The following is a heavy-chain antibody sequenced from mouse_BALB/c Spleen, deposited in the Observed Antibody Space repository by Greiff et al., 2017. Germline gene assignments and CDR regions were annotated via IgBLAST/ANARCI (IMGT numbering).Heavy chain of an antibody. V-gene: IGHV5-6-3*01. CDR3: ARDGGGYDVWYFDV. CDR2: INSNGGST. Sequence: EVKLMESGGGLVQPGGSLKLSCAASGFTFSSYGMSWVRQTPDKRLELVATINSNGGSTYYPDSVKGRFTISRDNAKNTLYLQMSSLKSEDTAMYYCARDGGGYDVWYFDVWGAGTTVTVSS. CDR1: GFTFSSYG. J-gene: IGHJ1*01. D-gene: IGHD2-2*01.